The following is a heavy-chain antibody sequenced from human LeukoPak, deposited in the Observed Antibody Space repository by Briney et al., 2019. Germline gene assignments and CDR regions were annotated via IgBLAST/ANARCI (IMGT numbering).Heavy chain of an antibody. CDR1: GGSLSSYY. D-gene: IGHD2-2*01. J-gene: IGHJ5*02. V-gene: IGHV4-4*07. Sequence: PSETLSLTCTVSGGSLSSYYWTSIRQPAGKGLEWIGRIYSSGSTNYNPSLKSRVTMSVDTSKNQFSLKLTSVTAADTAVYYCARSRGPPAAFSSWFGPWGQGTLVTVSS. CDR2: IYSSGST. CDR3: ARSRGPPAAFSSWFGP.